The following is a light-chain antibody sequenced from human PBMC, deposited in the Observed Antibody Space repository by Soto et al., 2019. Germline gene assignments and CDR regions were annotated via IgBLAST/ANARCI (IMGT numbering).Light chain of an antibody. CDR3: QLSYSTPVT. CDR1: RTISSI. Sequence: IQRPQPPSSLLAPEENGSPITGGAGRTISSILNCYQQKPGKAPKLLIYAASSLQSGVPSRFSGSGSGTDFTLTISNLQPEDFATYYCQLSYSTPVTFGQGTRLEIK. J-gene: IGKJ5*01. CDR2: AAS. V-gene: IGKV1-39*01.